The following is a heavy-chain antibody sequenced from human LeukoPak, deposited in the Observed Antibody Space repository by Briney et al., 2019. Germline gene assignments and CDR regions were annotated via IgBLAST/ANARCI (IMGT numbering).Heavy chain of an antibody. CDR3: AREDGSGWSVDLIDY. Sequence: SETLSPTCTVSGGSISSRTYYWAWTRQPPGKGLEWIGSVHYSGSTFYNPSLKSRVTISVDTSKSQFSLKLRSVTAADTAVYYCAREDGSGWSVDLIDYWGQGTLVTVSS. CDR2: VHYSGST. D-gene: IGHD6-19*01. V-gene: IGHV4-39*02. CDR1: GGSISSRTYY. J-gene: IGHJ4*02.